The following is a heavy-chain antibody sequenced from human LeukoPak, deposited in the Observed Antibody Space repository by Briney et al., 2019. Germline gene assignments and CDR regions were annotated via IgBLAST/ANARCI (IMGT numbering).Heavy chain of an antibody. CDR3: AKSSVWRRLVLETLLPPDY. CDR1: GFTFSSYG. Sequence: GGSLRLSCAASGFTFSSYGMHWVRQAPGKGLEWVAVISYDGSNKYYADSVKGRFTISRDNSKNTLYLQMNSLRAEDTAVYYCAKSSVWRRLVLETLLPPDYWGQGTLVTVSS. D-gene: IGHD6-19*01. CDR2: ISYDGSNK. J-gene: IGHJ4*02. V-gene: IGHV3-30*18.